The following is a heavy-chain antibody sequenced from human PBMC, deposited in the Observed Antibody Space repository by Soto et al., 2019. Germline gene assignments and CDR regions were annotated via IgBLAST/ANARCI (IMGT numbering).Heavy chain of an antibody. J-gene: IGHJ6*02. Sequence: GGSLILSCAASGFTFGYYAMQWVLQVRGKGLEWVSGFKWNSGDVGYADSVKGRFTISRDNARNSLYLQMNSLRPEDTAVYYCAKDRSSGSPYYGMDFWGQGTMVTVSS. CDR3: AKDRSSGSPYYGMDF. D-gene: IGHD3-10*01. CDR1: GFTFGYYA. V-gene: IGHV3-9*01. CDR2: FKWNSGDV.